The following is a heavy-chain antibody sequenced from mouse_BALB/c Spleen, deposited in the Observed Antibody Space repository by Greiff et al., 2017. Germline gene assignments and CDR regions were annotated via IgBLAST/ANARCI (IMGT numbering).Heavy chain of an antibody. J-gene: IGHJ3*01. D-gene: IGHD2-1*01. Sequence: EVKVVESGGGLVQPGGSLKLSCAASGFTFSSYTMSWVRQTPEKRLEWVAYISNGGGSTYYPDTVKGRFTISRDNAKNTLYLQMSSLKSEDTAMYYCARQGDGNSWFAYWGQGTLVTVSA. CDR2: ISNGGGST. V-gene: IGHV5-12-2*01. CDR1: GFTFSSYT. CDR3: ARQGDGNSWFAY.